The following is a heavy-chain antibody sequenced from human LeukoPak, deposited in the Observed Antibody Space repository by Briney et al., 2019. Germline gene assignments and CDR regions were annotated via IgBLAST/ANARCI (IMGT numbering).Heavy chain of an antibody. Sequence: ASVTVSCKASGYTFTGYYMHWVRQAPGQGLEWMGWINPNSGGTNYAQKFQGRVNMTSDTSISTAYMDLSRVRAVDTAVYYCARAHEEACDIWGQGTMVTVSS. CDR1: GYTFTGYY. V-gene: IGHV1-2*02. CDR3: ARAHEEACDI. CDR2: INPNSGGT. J-gene: IGHJ3*02.